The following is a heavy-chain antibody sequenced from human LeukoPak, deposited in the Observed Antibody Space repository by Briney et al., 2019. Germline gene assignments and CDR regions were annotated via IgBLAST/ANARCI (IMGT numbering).Heavy chain of an antibody. CDR2: VSGSGLYT. Sequence: GGSLRLSCAASGFTFSTYAMSWVRQAPGEGLEWVATVSGSGLYTYYADSVRGRFTISRDNSKDTFYLQMNSLRAEDTAVYYCAKLMSQPALLFFDQWGQGTLVTVSS. CDR1: GFTFSTYA. J-gene: IGHJ4*02. CDR3: AKLMSQPALLFFDQ. V-gene: IGHV3-23*01. D-gene: IGHD3-10*01.